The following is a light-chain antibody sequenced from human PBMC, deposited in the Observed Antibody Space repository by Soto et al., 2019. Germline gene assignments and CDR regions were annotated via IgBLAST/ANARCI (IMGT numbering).Light chain of an antibody. CDR3: QQYGTSPWT. V-gene: IGKV3-20*01. J-gene: IGKJ1*01. CDR1: QSVNSDY. Sequence: EIVLTQSPGTLSLFPGERATLSCRATQSVNSDYLAWYQQKSGQAPRLLIYIASRRATGIPDRFSGSGSGTDFTLTISRLEPEDFAVYYCQQYGTSPWTFGQGTKVEIK. CDR2: IAS.